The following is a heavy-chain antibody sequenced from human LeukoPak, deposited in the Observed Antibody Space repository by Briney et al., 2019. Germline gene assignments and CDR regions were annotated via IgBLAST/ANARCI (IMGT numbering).Heavy chain of an antibody. J-gene: IGHJ3*02. D-gene: IGHD2-15*01. CDR1: GGSFSGYH. Sequence: SETLSLTCAVYGGSFSGYHWSWIRQPPGKGLEWIGEINHRGSTNYNPSLKSRVTMSVDTSKNQFSLKLSSVTAADTAVYYCARGRYCSADICSGGDAFDIWGQGTMVSVSS. V-gene: IGHV4-34*01. CDR3: ARGRYCSADICSGGDAFDI. CDR2: INHRGST.